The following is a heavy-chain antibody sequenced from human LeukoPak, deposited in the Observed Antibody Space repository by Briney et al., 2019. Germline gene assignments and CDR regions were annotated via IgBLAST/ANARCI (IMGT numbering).Heavy chain of an antibody. Sequence: GGSLRLSCAASGFTFSNAWMSWVRQAPGKGLEWVGRIKSKTDGGTTDYAAPVKGRFTISRDDSKNTLYLQMNSLRVDDTAVYYCARDWYNSLNYFDYWGQGSLVTVSS. D-gene: IGHD1-1*01. V-gene: IGHV3-15*01. CDR2: IKSKTDGGTT. J-gene: IGHJ4*02. CDR3: ARDWYNSLNYFDY. CDR1: GFTFSNAW.